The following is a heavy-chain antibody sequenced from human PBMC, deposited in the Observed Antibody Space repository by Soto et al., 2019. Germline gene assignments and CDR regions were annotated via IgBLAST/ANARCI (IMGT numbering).Heavy chain of an antibody. CDR1: GGSFSGYY. V-gene: IGHV4-34*01. J-gene: IGHJ4*02. CDR3: ARGYGYCSGGSCFLGYFDY. CDR2: INHSGST. D-gene: IGHD2-15*01. Sequence: SETLSLTCAVYGGSFSGYYWSWIRQPPGKGLEWIGEINHSGSTNYNPSLKSRVTISVDTSKNQFSLKLSSVTAADTAVYYCARGYGYCSGGSCFLGYFDYWGQGTLVTVSS.